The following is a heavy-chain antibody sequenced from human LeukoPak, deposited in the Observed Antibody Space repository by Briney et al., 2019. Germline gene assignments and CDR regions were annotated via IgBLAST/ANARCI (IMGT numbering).Heavy chain of an antibody. CDR1: GFMFSSYW. V-gene: IGHV3-74*01. CDR2: INSDGSST. D-gene: IGHD2-2*01. Sequence: GSLRLSCVASGFMFSSYWMNWVRQAPGKGLVWVSRINSDGSSTSYADSVKGRFTISRDNAKNTLFLQMNSLRAEDTAVYYCARGPGAFDIWGQGTMVTVSS. J-gene: IGHJ3*02. CDR3: ARGPGAFDI.